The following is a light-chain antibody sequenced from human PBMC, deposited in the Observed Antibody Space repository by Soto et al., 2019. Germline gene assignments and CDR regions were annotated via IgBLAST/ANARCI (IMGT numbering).Light chain of an antibody. CDR2: EVN. J-gene: IGLJ2*01. CDR3: SSYINTNTLV. V-gene: IGLV2-14*01. Sequence: QSALTQPASVSGSPGKSIAISCFGISRDVGDYKSVSWYQHHPGKVPKLVIFEVNNRPSGVSNRFSGSESGNTASLTISGLQAEDEADYYCSSYINTNTLVFGGGTKVTVL. CDR1: SRDVGDYKS.